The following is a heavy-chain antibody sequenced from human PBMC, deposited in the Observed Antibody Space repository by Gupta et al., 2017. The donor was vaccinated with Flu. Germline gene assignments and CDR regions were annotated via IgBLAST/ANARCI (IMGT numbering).Heavy chain of an antibody. CDR2: ISWNGGRT. CDR3: AKDIGSEVALAS. V-gene: IGHV3-9*01. Sequence: ARQAPGKGLEWISGISWNGGRTGYAETVKGRFTVSRDNAKNSLYLQMNSLRADDTALYYCAKDIGSEVALASWGQGTLVTVSS. D-gene: IGHD2-15*01. J-gene: IGHJ5*02.